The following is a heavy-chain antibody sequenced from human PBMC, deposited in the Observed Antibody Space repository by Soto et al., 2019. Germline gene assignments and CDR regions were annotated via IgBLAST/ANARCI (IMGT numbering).Heavy chain of an antibody. J-gene: IGHJ4*02. Sequence: SETLSLTCTISGASISTSYWSWIRQSPEKGLEWIGYVDYSGNPNYNPSLESRVTIAVDTSKDRLSLKLKSPTAADTAVYYCARHLGEGYFDYWGQGTLVTVSS. CDR3: ARHLGEGYFDY. V-gene: IGHV4-59*08. CDR2: VDYSGNP. CDR1: GASISTSY.